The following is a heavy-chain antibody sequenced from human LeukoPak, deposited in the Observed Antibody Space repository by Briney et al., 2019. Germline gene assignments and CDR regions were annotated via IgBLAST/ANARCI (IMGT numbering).Heavy chain of an antibody. CDR2: IQYDGSNK. CDR1: GFTFSSYG. J-gene: IGHJ4*02. D-gene: IGHD3-22*01. Sequence: PGGSLRLSCAASGFTFSSYGMRWVRQAPGKGLEWVAFIQYDGSNKYYADSVKGRFTISRDNAKNTLYLQMNSLRAEDTAVSYCAKTYYYDSSGYYYMGIDYWGQGTLVTVSS. V-gene: IGHV3-30*02. CDR3: AKTYYYDSSGYYYMGIDY.